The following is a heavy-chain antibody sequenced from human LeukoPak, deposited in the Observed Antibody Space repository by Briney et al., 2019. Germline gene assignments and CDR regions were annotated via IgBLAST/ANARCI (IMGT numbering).Heavy chain of an antibody. CDR3: ARDATIFGVDP. V-gene: IGHV4-39*07. CDR1: GGSISSSGFY. CDR2: LYYSGST. D-gene: IGHD3-3*01. Sequence: PSETLSLTCTVSGGSISSSGFYWGWIRQPPGKGLEWIGSLYYSGSTLYNPSLKSRVTISVDTSKNQFSLKLSSVTAADTAVYYCARDATIFGVDPWGQGTLVTVSS. J-gene: IGHJ5*02.